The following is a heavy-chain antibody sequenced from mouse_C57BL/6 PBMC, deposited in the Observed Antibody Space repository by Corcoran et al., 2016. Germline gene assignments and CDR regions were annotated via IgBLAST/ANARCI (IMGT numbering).Heavy chain of an antibody. CDR1: GYTFTDYY. CDR3: ARKVYYGSSYVGWYFDV. V-gene: IGHV1-26*01. D-gene: IGHD1-1*01. CDR2: INPNNGGT. J-gene: IGHJ1*03. Sequence: EVQLQQSGPELVKPGASVKISCTASGYTFTDYYMNWVKQSHGKSLEWIGDINPNNGGTSYNQKFKGKATLTVDKSSSTAYMELRSLTSEDSAVYYCARKVYYGSSYVGWYFDVWGTGTTVTVSS.